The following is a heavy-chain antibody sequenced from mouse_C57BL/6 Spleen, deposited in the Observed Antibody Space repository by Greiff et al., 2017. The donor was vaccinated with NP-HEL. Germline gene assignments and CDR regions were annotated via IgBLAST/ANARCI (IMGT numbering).Heavy chain of an antibody. Sequence: VQLQQSGAELVQPGASVKISCKASGYAFSSYWMNWVKQRPGKGLEWIGQIYPGDGDTNYNGKFKGKATLTADNSSSTAYMQLSGLNSEDSAVYCCARRYCSSGLDYWGQGTSVTVSS. V-gene: IGHV1-80*01. CDR2: IYPGDGDT. D-gene: IGHD1-1*01. CDR1: GYAFSSYW. J-gene: IGHJ4*01. CDR3: ARRYCSSGLDY.